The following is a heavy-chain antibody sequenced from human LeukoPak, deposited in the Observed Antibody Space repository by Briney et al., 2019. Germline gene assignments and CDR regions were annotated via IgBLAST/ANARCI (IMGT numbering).Heavy chain of an antibody. CDR2: INPNSGGT. CDR3: SGLRLYYFDY. D-gene: IGHD5-12*01. J-gene: IGHJ4*02. Sequence: ASVKVSCKASGYTFTGYYIHWVRQAPGQGLEWMGWINPNSGGTNYAQKFQGRVTMTRDTSISTAYMELSSLSSDDTAVYYCSGLRLYYFDYWGQGTLGTVSS. V-gene: IGHV1-2*02. CDR1: GYTFTGYY.